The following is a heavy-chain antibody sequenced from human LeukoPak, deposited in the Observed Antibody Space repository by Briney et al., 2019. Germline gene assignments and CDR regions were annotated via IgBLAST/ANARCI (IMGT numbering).Heavy chain of an antibody. CDR3: ARADNQYYYDSSGYHNYYYYMDV. Sequence: PGGSLRLSCAASGFTFSSYWMSWVRQAPGKGLEWVANIKQDGREKYYVDSVKGRFTISRDNAKNSLYLQMNSLRAEDTAVYYCARADNQYYYDSSGYHNYYYYMDVWGKGTTVTVSS. J-gene: IGHJ6*03. CDR2: IKQDGREK. D-gene: IGHD3-22*01. CDR1: GFTFSSYW. V-gene: IGHV3-7*01.